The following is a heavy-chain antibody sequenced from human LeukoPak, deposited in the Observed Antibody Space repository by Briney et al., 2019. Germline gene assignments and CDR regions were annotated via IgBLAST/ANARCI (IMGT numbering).Heavy chain of an antibody. J-gene: IGHJ4*02. V-gene: IGHV4-4*02. CDR3: AGATSGGSFWSN. CDR1: GSSISSTNW. D-gene: IGHD6-13*01. CDR2: IYHSGST. Sequence: SGTLSLTCAVSGSSISSTNWWSWVRQPPGKGLEWIGEIYHSGSTNYNPSLKSRVTISVDKSKNQFSLKLTSVTAADTAVYYCAGATSGGSFWSNWGQGTLVTVSS.